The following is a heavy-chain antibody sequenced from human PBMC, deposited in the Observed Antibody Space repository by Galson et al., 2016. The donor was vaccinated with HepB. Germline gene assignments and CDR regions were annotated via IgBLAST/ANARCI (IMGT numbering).Heavy chain of an antibody. J-gene: IGHJ2*01. D-gene: IGHD3-9*01. CDR3: ARRSQRVDFLPGYLPGEWYFDL. CDR2: ISAYNGNT. Sequence: SVKVSCKASGYTFTSFGISWVRQAPGQGLEWMGWISAYNGNTNYAQKLQGRVTMTTDTSTSTTYMELRSLRSDDTAVYYCARRSQRVDFLPGYLPGEWYFDLWGRGTLVTVSS. V-gene: IGHV1-18*01. CDR1: GYTFTSFG.